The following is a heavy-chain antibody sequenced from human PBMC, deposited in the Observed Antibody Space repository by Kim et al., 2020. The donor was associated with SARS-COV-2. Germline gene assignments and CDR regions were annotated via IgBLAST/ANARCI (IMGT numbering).Heavy chain of an antibody. V-gene: IGHV3-53*04. Sequence: KGRFTITRHNSKNTLYLQMNSLGAEDTAVYYCARDREYSYGSLLYYGMDVWGQGTTVTVSS. D-gene: IGHD5-18*01. J-gene: IGHJ6*02. CDR3: ARDREYSYGSLLYYGMDV.